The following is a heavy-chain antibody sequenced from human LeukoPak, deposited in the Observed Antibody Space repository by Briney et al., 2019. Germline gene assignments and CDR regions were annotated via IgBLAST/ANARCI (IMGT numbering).Heavy chain of an antibody. CDR3: ARGDVGSSWFDYYYYYMDV. V-gene: IGHV4-59*08. CDR1: GGSISSYY. J-gene: IGHJ6*03. CDR2: IYYSGST. Sequence: SETLSLTCTVSGGSISSYYWSWIRQPPGKGLEWIGYIYYSGSTYYNPSLKSRVTISVDTSKNQFSLKLSSVTAADTAVYYCARGDVGSSWFDYYYYYMDVWGKGTTVTVSS. D-gene: IGHD6-13*01.